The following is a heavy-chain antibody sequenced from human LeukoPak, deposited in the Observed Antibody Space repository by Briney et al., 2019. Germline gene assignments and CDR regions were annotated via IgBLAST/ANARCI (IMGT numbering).Heavy chain of an antibody. Sequence: GGSLRLSCAASGFIFTDYWMNWVRQAPGRGLEWLASVKGDGSATSYVDSVKGRFTISRDNAKNSLYLQMNSLRADDTALYYCARDAIAYSNSLYYYYGMDVWGQGTTVTVSS. J-gene: IGHJ6*02. D-gene: IGHD4-4*01. CDR1: GFIFTDYW. V-gene: IGHV3-7*01. CDR3: ARDAIAYSNSLYYYYGMDV. CDR2: VKGDGSAT.